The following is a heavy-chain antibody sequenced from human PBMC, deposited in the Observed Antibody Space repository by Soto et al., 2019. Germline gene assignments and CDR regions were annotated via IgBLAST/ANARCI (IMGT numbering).Heavy chain of an antibody. Sequence: QVQLQESGPGLVKPSETLSLTCTVSGGSVRSGSYYWSWIRQPRRKGLEWSGYIYYSGSTNYNPYLKNRVTISVDTSKMQFSLKLSSVTAAHTAVYYCAGLIVGAKGDFDYWGQGTLVTVSS. J-gene: IGHJ4*02. CDR2: IYYSGST. V-gene: IGHV4-61*01. CDR3: AGLIVGAKGDFDY. D-gene: IGHD1-26*01. CDR1: GGSVRSGSYY.